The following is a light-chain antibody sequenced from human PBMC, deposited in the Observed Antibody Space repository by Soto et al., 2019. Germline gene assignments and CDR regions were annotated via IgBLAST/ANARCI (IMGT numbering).Light chain of an antibody. V-gene: IGKV1-9*01. Sequence: IQLTQSPSSLSASVGDRVTITCRSSQGISSYLAWYQQKPGKAPQLLIYAASTLQSGVPSRFSGSEAWTEFTSTISSLQPEDFATYYCQQLNSYPPLTFGQGTRLEIK. CDR3: QQLNSYPPLT. CDR2: AAS. CDR1: QGISSY. J-gene: IGKJ5*01.